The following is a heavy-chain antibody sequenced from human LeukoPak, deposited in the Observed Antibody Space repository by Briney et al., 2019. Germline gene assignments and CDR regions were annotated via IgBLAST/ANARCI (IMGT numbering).Heavy chain of an antibody. D-gene: IGHD3-10*01. CDR3: AKDIVWFGELVDY. Sequence: SGGSLRLSCAASGFTVSSNYMSWVRQAPGKGLEWVSVIYNGGSTYYADSVKGRFTISRDNSKNSLYLQMNSLRTEDTALYYCAKDIVWFGELVDYWGQGTLVTVSS. CDR2: IYNGGST. V-gene: IGHV3-53*05. J-gene: IGHJ4*02. CDR1: GFTVSSNY.